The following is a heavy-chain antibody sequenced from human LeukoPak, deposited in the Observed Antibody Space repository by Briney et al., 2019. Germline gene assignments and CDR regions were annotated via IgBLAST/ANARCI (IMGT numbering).Heavy chain of an antibody. D-gene: IGHD3-10*01. Sequence: ASVTVSCTVSGYTLTELSMHWVRQAPGKGLEWMGGFDPEDGETIYAQKFQGRVTMTEDTSTDTAYMELSSLRSEDTAVYYCARGIRSSPHITMVRGVYYFDYWGQGTLVTVSS. J-gene: IGHJ4*02. V-gene: IGHV1-24*01. CDR3: ARGIRSSPHITMVRGVYYFDY. CDR2: FDPEDGET. CDR1: GYTLTELS.